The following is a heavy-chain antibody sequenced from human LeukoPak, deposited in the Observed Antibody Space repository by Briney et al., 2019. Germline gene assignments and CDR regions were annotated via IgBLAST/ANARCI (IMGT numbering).Heavy chain of an antibody. D-gene: IGHD2-21*01. V-gene: IGHV3-53*04. CDR2: IFGGGST. Sequence: GGSLRLSCAASGFTVSSHYMSWVRQAPGKGLEWVSAIFGGGSTYYADSVKGRFTISRHNSKNTLYLQMNSLRAEDTAVYYCARDIPGWSYGMDVWGQGTTVTVSS. J-gene: IGHJ6*02. CDR3: ARDIPGWSYGMDV. CDR1: GFTVSSHY.